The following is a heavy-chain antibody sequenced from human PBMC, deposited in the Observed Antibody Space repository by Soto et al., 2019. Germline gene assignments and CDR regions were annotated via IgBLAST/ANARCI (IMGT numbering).Heavy chain of an antibody. D-gene: IGHD3-3*01. Sequence: QITLNESGPTVVSPTETLTLTCRFSGFSLTTSGVGVGWIRQSPGKAPEWLALIYWDDDKRYSASLKSRLTITKDTSKNQVVLTVSDLDPTDTATYYCAHRVLRTVFGLVTTTAIYFDFWGQGPPVAVSS. CDR2: IYWDDDK. V-gene: IGHV2-5*02. CDR1: GFSLTTSGVG. CDR3: AHRVLRTVFGLVTTTAIYFDF. J-gene: IGHJ4*02.